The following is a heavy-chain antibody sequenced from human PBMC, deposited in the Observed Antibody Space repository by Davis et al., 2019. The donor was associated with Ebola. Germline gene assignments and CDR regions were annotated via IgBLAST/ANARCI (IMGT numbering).Heavy chain of an antibody. J-gene: IGHJ6*02. CDR1: GGSFSGYY. Sequence: SETLSLTCAVYGGSFSGYYWSWIRQPPGKGLEWIGEINDSGNTNYNPSLKSRVTISVDTSKNQFSLKLSSVTAADTAVYYCAREVGAMGYYYYGMDVWGQGTTVTVSS. CDR2: INDSGNT. V-gene: IGHV4-34*01. D-gene: IGHD1-26*01. CDR3: AREVGAMGYYYYGMDV.